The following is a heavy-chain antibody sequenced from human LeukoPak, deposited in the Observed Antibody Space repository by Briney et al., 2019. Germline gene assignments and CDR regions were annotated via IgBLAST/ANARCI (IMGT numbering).Heavy chain of an antibody. D-gene: IGHD3-22*01. CDR1: GYTFSDFS. V-gene: IGHV3-21*01. CDR3: VRLRRNNDRSGYYYYYDY. J-gene: IGHJ4*02. CDR2: ISIRSNYR. Sequence: GGSLTLSCAASGYTFSDFSVNWVRQAPGKGLEWVSSISIRSNYRYHPDSVRGRFTISRDDARDSLFLQMNSLRAEDTAVYFCVRLRRNNDRSGYYYYYDYWGQGTLVTVSS.